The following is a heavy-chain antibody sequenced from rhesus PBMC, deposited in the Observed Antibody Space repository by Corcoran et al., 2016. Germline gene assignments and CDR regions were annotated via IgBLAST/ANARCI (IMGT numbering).Heavy chain of an antibody. Sequence: EVQLVESGGGLAKPGGSLRLSCAASGFIFSDYYMDWVRQAPGKGLGWVSSISNVGGSTWYAASVKGRFTISRQNAKNTLVFQMNSLRTEDTAVYYCARDEKYSGYSYDYWGQGVLVTVSS. J-gene: IGHJ4*01. D-gene: IGHD5-24*01. CDR2: ISNVGGST. V-gene: IGHV3-178*01. CDR3: ARDEKYSGYSYDY. CDR1: GFIFSDYY.